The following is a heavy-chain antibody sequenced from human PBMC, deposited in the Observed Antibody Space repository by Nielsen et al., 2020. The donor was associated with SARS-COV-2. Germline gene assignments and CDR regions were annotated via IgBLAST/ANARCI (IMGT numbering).Heavy chain of an antibody. CDR1: GFTFSSLW. D-gene: IGHD2-15*01. CDR2: IKPDGSEK. J-gene: IGHJ3*01. Sequence: GESLKISCAASGFTFSSLWMSWVRQVPGKGLEWVADIKPDGSEKVYVDSVKGRFTISRDNAKNSMYLKLNRLRVEDTAVYYCAREWSRAFDVWGQGTMVTVSS. CDR3: AREWSRAFDV. V-gene: IGHV3-7*01.